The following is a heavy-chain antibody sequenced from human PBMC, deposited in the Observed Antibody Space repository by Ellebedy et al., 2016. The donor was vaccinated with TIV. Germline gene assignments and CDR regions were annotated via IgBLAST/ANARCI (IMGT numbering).Heavy chain of an antibody. CDR2: IYGGGTI. J-gene: IGHJ6*02. V-gene: IGHV3-23*03. CDR3: ARPTVPATICGACGMDV. D-gene: IGHD2-2*01. Sequence: GESLKISCVASGFTFSSFAMTWVRQAPGKGLEWVSVIYGGGTIRYADSVKGRFTISRDNSKNTVDLQMNSLRAEDTAVYYCARPTVPATICGACGMDVWGQGTTVIVSS. CDR1: GFTFSSFA.